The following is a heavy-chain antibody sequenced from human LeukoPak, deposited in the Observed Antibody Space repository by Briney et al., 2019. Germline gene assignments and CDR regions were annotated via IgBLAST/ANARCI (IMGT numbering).Heavy chain of an antibody. CDR2: ISAYNGNT. J-gene: IGHJ4*02. D-gene: IGHD2-2*01. CDR1: GYTFTSYG. CDR3: ARPATYGCSSTSCYLDPFDY. Sequence: ASVKVSCEASGYTFTSYGISWVRQAPGQGLEWMGWISAYNGNTNYAQKLQGRVTMTTDTSTSTAYMELRSLRSDDTAVYYCARPATYGCSSTSCYLDPFDYWGQGTLVTVSS. V-gene: IGHV1-18*01.